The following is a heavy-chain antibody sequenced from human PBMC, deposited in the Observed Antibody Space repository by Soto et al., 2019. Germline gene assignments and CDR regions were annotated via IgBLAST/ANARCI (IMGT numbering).Heavy chain of an antibody. CDR3: ARGATANFDY. Sequence: QVQLVQSGAEVKKPGSSVKVSCKASGGSFGSHGIAWVRQASGQGLEWMGGFIAMLGTPTYAKKVQGRVTITADESLTSSYLELRSLSSEDTAVYFCARGATANFDYWGQGTVVTLSS. J-gene: IGHJ4*02. CDR1: GGSFGSHG. V-gene: IGHV1-69*01. CDR2: FIAMLGTP. D-gene: IGHD5-12*01.